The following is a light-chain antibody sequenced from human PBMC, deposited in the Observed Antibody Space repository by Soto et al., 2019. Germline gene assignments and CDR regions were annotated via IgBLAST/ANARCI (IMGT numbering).Light chain of an antibody. Sequence: QSALTQPASVSGSTGQSITISCTGTSSDVGGYNYVSWYQQHPGKAPKLMIYDVSNRPSGVSNRFSGSKSGNTASLTISGLQAEDEADYYCSSYTSSSTSCVFGTGTKLTVL. CDR3: SSYTSSSTSCV. CDR1: SSDVGGYNY. CDR2: DVS. J-gene: IGLJ1*01. V-gene: IGLV2-14*01.